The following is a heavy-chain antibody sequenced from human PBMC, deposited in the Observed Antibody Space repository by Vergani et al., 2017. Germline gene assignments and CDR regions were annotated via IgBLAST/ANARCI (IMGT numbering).Heavy chain of an antibody. V-gene: IGHV4-59*01. D-gene: IGHD6-6*01. CDR3: ARWGLAARPFPTLD. J-gene: IGHJ4*02. CDR2: IYYSGST. Sequence: QVQLQESGPGLVKPSETLSLTCPVSGGSISSYYWSWIRQPPGTGLEWIGYIYYSGSTNYNPSLKSRVTISVDTSKNQFSLKLSSVTAADTAVYYCARWGLAARPFPTLDWGQGTLVTVSS. CDR1: GGSISSYY.